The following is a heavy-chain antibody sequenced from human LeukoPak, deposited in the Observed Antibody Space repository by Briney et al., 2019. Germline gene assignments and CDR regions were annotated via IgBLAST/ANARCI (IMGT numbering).Heavy chain of an antibody. V-gene: IGHV4-34*01. D-gene: IGHD1-1*01. Sequence: GSLRLSCAASGFTFSSHWMTWIRQPPGKGLEWIGEINHSGSTNYNPSLKSRVTISVDTSKNQFSLKLSSVTAADTAVYYCARARTTRPNWFDPWGQGTLVTVSS. J-gene: IGHJ5*02. CDR3: ARARTTRPNWFDP. CDR2: INHSGST. CDR1: GFTFSSHW.